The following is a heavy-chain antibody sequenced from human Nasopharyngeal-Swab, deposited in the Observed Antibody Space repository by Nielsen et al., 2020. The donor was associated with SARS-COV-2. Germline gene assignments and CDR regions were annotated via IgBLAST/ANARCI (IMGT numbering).Heavy chain of an antibody. CDR3: ARDEPSSWSNTYYYYYGMDV. J-gene: IGHJ6*02. D-gene: IGHD6-13*01. CDR2: IYTSGST. V-gene: IGHV4-4*07. Sequence: IRQPPGKGLEWIGRIYTSGSTNYNPSLKSRVTMSVDTPKNQFSLKLSSVTAADTAVYYCARDEPSSWSNTYYYYYGMDVWGQGTTVTVSS.